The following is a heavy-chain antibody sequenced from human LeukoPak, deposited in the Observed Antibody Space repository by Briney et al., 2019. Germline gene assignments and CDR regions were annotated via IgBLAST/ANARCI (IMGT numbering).Heavy chain of an antibody. J-gene: IGHJ4*02. Sequence: GESLKISCKGSGFSFTNYWIGWVRQMPGKGLEWMGIIYPGDSDTRYSPSFQGQVTISADKSISTAYLQWSSLKASDTAMYYCARHRIAAAGTYFPPGNDYWGQGTLVTVSS. CDR3: ARHRIAAAGTYFPPGNDY. D-gene: IGHD6-13*01. V-gene: IGHV5-51*01. CDR1: GFSFTNYW. CDR2: IYPGDSDT.